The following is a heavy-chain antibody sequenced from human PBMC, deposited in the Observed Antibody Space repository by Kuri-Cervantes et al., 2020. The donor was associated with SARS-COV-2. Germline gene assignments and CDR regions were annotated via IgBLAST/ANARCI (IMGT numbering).Heavy chain of an antibody. V-gene: IGHV4-34*08. CDR1: GFTFSSYA. CDR3: AGVPANWWKGAFDI. D-gene: IGHD2-8*02. CDR2: INHSGST. Sequence: SQTLSLTCAASGFTFSSYAMSWIRQPPGKGLEWIGEINHSGSTNYNPSLKSRVTISVDTSKNQFSLKLSSVTAADTAVYYCAGVPANWWKGAFDIWGQGTMVTVSS. J-gene: IGHJ3*02.